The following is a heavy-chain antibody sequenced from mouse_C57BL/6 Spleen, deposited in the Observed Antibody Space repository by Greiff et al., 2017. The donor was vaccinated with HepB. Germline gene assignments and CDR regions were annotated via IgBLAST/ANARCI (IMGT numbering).Heavy chain of an antibody. D-gene: IGHD1-1*01. V-gene: IGHV1-69*01. CDR3: ARYYYGSSYEWYFDV. CDR2: IDPSDSYT. Sequence: QVQLQQPGAELVMPGASVKLSCKASGYTFTSYWMHWVKQRPGQGLEWIGEIDPSDSYTNYNQKFKGKSTLTVDKSSSTAYMQLSSLTSEDSAVYYCARYYYGSSYEWYFDVWGTGTTVTVSS. CDR1: GYTFTSYW. J-gene: IGHJ1*03.